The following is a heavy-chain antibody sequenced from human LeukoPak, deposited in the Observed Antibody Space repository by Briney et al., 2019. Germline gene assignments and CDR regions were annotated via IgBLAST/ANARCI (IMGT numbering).Heavy chain of an antibody. CDR1: GGSISSYY. J-gene: IGHJ4*02. V-gene: IGHV4-59*01. CDR3: ARSSIAARPDY. CDR2: IYYSGST. Sequence: SETLSLTCTVSGGSISSYYWSWIRQPPGKGLEWIGYIYYSGSTNYNPSLKSRVTISVDTSKNQFSLKLSSVTAADTAVHYCARSSIAARPDYWGQGTLVTVSS. D-gene: IGHD6-6*01.